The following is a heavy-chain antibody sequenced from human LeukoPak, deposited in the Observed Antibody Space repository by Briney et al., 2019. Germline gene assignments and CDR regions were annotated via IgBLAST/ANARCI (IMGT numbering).Heavy chain of an antibody. D-gene: IGHD6-19*01. CDR1: GFTFSSYE. Sequence: GGSLRLSCAASGFTFSSYEMNWVRQAPGKGLEWVSYISSSGSTIYYADSVKGRFTISRDNAKNTLYLQMNSLRAEDTAVYYCARGGAVAGTCGYWGQGTLVTVSS. CDR2: ISSSGSTI. CDR3: ARGGAVAGTCGY. J-gene: IGHJ4*02. V-gene: IGHV3-48*03.